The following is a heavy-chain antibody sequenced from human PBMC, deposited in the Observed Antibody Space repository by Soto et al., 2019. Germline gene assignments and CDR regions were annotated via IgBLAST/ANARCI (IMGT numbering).Heavy chain of an antibody. CDR1: GFTFSSYG. CDR3: AKRTVGWYFDL. D-gene: IGHD4-17*01. Sequence: GGSLRLSCAAPGFTFSSYGMHWVRQAPGKGLEWVSVISGSGGSTYYADAVKGRFTISRDNSKNTLYLQMNSLRAEDTAVYYCAKRTVGWYFDLWGRGTLVTVSS. CDR2: ISGSGGST. V-gene: IGHV3-23*01. J-gene: IGHJ2*01.